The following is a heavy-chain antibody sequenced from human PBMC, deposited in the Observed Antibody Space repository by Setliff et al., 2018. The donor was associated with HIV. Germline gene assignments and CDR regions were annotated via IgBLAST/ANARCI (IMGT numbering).Heavy chain of an antibody. J-gene: IGHJ6*04. CDR2: ISAYNGNT. CDR1: GYTDTDYG. Sequence: EASVKVSCKASGYTDTDYGISWVRQAPGQGIEWMGWISAYNGNTKYAQKFQGRVTMTTHTSTNTAYMELRSLRLEETPVDYSAIDCRVGWVFTYGMDVWGEGTLVTVST. V-gene: IGHV1-18*01. CDR3: AIDCRVGWVFTYGMDV. D-gene: IGHD6-13*01.